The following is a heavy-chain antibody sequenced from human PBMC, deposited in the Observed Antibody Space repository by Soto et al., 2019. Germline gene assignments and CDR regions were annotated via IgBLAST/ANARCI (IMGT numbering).Heavy chain of an antibody. Sequence: QVQLVQSGAEVKKPGSSVKVSCKASGGTFSSYTISWVRQAPGQGLEWMGRIIPILGIANYAQKFQGRVTITADKSTSTADMELSSLRSEDTAVYYCARTGTVTTSSYYWGQGTLVTVSS. CDR1: GGTFSSYT. J-gene: IGHJ4*02. D-gene: IGHD4-17*01. CDR3: ARTGTVTTSSYY. CDR2: IIPILGIA. V-gene: IGHV1-69*02.